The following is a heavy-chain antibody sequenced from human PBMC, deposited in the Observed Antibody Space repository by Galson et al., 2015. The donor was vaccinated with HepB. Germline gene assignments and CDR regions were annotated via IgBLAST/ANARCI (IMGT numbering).Heavy chain of an antibody. Sequence: SLRLSCAASGFTFRNFAINWVRQTPAKGLEWVAIVSHDDNDKFYPDSVKGRFTISRDNSNNTVFLYMNNLRPEDTAVYYCAKERSSISGVILVADSGMDVWGQGTTVTVSS. CDR1: GFTFRNFA. V-gene: IGHV3-30*18. D-gene: IGHD3-3*01. CDR3: AKERSSISGVILVADSGMDV. J-gene: IGHJ6*02. CDR2: VSHDDNDK.